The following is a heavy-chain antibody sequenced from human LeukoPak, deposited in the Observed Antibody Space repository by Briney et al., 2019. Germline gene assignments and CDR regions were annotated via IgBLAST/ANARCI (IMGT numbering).Heavy chain of an antibody. CDR1: GYSFTSYW. D-gene: IGHD3-22*01. CDR3: ARSSGYYYGAFDI. CDR2: IYPGDSDT. J-gene: IGHJ3*02. Sequence: GESLKISCKASGYSFTSYWIAWVRQMPGKGLEWMGIIYPGDSDTRYSPSFQGQVTISADKSISTAYLQWSSLKASDTAMYYCARSSGYYYGAFDIWGQGTMVTVSS. V-gene: IGHV5-51*01.